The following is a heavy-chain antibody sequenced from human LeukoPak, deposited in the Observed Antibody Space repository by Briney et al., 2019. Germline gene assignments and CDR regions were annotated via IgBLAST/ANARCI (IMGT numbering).Heavy chain of an antibody. CDR1: GGSISSSSYY. Sequence: SETLSPTCTVSGGSISSSSYYWGWIRQPPGKGLEWIGSIYYSGSTYYNPSLKSRVTISVDTSKNQFSLKLSSVTAADTAVYYCARDRDYYGSGSLNYWGQGTLVTVSS. CDR3: ARDRDYYGSGSLNY. V-gene: IGHV4-39*07. J-gene: IGHJ4*02. D-gene: IGHD3-10*01. CDR2: IYYSGST.